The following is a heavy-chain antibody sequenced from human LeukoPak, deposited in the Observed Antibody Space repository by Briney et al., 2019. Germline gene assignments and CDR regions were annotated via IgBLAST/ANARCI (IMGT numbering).Heavy chain of an antibody. V-gene: IGHV3-23*01. CDR2: ISGSGGST. Sequence: GGSLRLSCAASGFTFSSYGMSWVRQAPGKGLEWVSAISGSGGSTYYADSVKGRFTISRDNSKNTLYLQMNSLRAEDTAVYYCAKDLRYYDSSGYFDYWGQGTLVTVSS. CDR1: GFTFSSYG. D-gene: IGHD3-22*01. J-gene: IGHJ4*02. CDR3: AKDLRYYDSSGYFDY.